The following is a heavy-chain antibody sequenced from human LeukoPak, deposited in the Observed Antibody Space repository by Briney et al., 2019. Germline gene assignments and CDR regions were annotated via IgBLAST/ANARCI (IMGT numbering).Heavy chain of an antibody. CDR2: FDPEDGEA. D-gene: IGHD3-22*01. CDR1: AYTLTELS. J-gene: IGHJ6*03. Sequence: ASVNLSCTVSAYTLTELSMHWERHAPGQGLEWMGGFDPEDGEAIYAQKFQGRVTMTEDTSTDTAYMELSSLRSEDTAVYYCATDSPITTSGDYYYMDVWGKGTTVTVSS. V-gene: IGHV1-24*01. CDR3: ATDSPITTSGDYYYMDV.